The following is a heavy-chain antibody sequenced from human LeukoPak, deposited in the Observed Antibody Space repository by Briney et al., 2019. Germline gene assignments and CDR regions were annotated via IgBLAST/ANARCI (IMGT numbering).Heavy chain of an antibody. CDR1: GYRFTDYY. D-gene: IGHD4-11*01. J-gene: IGHJ4*02. CDR3: ARTSDYYNYYFDY. Sequence: ASVNVSCKASGYRFTDYYVHWVRQASGQGLEWMAWINPNDGTTNYLQRFQGRVTMTTDTSISTAYMGLSNLRSDDTAVYYCARTSDYYNYYFDYWGQGTPVTVSS. CDR2: INPNDGTT. V-gene: IGHV1-2*02.